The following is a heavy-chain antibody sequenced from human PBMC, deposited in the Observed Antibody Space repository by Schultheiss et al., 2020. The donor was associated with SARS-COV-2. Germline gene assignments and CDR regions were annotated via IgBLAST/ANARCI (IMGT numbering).Heavy chain of an antibody. CDR2: INHSGST. Sequence: SETLSLTCAVYGGSFSGYYWSWIRQPPGKGLEWIGEINHSGSTNYNPSLKSRVTISVDTSKNQFSLKLSSVTAADTAVYYCARVPWSYSSSWHPFDYWGQGTLVTVSS. CDR3: ARVPWSYSSSWHPFDY. D-gene: IGHD6-13*01. CDR1: GGSFSGYY. V-gene: IGHV4-34*01. J-gene: IGHJ4*02.